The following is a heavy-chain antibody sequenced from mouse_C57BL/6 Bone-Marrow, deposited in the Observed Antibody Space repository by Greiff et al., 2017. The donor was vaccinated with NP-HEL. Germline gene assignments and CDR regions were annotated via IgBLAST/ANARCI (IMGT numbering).Heavy chain of an antibody. Sequence: EVQRVESGGGLVKPGGSLKLSCAASGFTFSDYGMHWVRQAPEKGLEWVAYISSGSSTIYYVDTVKGRFTISRDNAKNTLFLQMTSLRSEDTAMYYCATNYLYAMDYWGQGTSVTVSS. CDR2: ISSGSSTI. D-gene: IGHD2-1*01. CDR3: ATNYLYAMDY. J-gene: IGHJ4*01. CDR1: GFTFSDYG. V-gene: IGHV5-17*01.